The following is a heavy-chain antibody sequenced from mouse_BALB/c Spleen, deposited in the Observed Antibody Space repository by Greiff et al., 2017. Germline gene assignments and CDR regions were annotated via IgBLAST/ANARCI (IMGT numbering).Heavy chain of an antibody. CDR1: GYSITSGYY. D-gene: IGHD1-1*01. J-gene: IGHJ4*01. Sequence: EVKLMESGPGLVKPSQSLSLTCSVTGYSITSGYYWNWIRQFPGNKLEWMGYISYDGSNNYNPSLKNRISITRDTSKNQFFLKLNSVTTEDTATYYCAREEDYYGSSYGYYAMDYWGQGTSVTVSS. CDR2: ISYDGSN. V-gene: IGHV3-6*02. CDR3: AREEDYYGSSYGYYAMDY.